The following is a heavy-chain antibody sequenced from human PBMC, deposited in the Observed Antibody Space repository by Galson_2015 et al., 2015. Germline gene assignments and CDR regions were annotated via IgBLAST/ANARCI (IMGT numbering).Heavy chain of an antibody. CDR2: IVGSGSSS. J-gene: IGHJ4*02. CDR1: GFTFSSDA. V-gene: IGHV3-23*01. CDR3: AKGPGVNSLPTDY. Sequence: SLRLSCAASGFTFSSDAMNWVRQAPGRGLEWVSTIVGSGSSSYYADSVKGRFTISRDNSKNTLYLQMNSLRAEDTAIYYCAKGPGVNSLPTDYWGQGTLFTPSS. D-gene: IGHD4-23*01.